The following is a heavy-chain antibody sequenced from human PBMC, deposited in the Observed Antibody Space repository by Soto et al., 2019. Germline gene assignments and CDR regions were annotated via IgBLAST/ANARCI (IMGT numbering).Heavy chain of an antibody. CDR3: ARGRHTVAIRRDFDY. CDR2: IIPIFGTA. Sequence: QVQLVQSGAEVKKPGSSVKVSCKASGGTFSSYAISWVRQAPGHGLEWMGGIIPIFGTANYAQKFQGRVTMTADKPTSAAYMELSRLRSEDTAVYYCARGRHTVAIRRDFDYWGQGTLVTVSS. D-gene: IGHD2-2*02. CDR1: GGTFSSYA. J-gene: IGHJ4*02. V-gene: IGHV1-69*06.